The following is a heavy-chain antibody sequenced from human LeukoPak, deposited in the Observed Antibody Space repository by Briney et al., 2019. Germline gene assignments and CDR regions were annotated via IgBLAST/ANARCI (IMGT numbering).Heavy chain of an antibody. CDR1: GYTFTGYY. CDR2: INPKNGGT. J-gene: IGHJ4*02. Sequence: GASVKVSCKASGYTFTGYYKHWVRQAPGQGLEWIGWINPKNGGTNYAQKFQDRVTMTRDTSISTAYMELSRLTSDDTAVYYCARDQNFHDSGGYYGIDCWGQGTLVTVSS. D-gene: IGHD3-22*01. CDR3: ARDQNFHDSGGYYGIDC. V-gene: IGHV1-2*02.